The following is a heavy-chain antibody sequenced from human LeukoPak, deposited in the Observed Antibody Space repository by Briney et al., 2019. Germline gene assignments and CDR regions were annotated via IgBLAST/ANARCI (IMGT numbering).Heavy chain of an antibody. J-gene: IGHJ5*02. D-gene: IGHD2-2*01. CDR1: GGSFSGYY. Sequence: PSETLSLTCAVYGGSFSGYYWSWIRQPPGKGLEWIGEINHSGSTNYNPSLKSRVTISVDTSKSQFSLKLSSVTAADTAVYYCARGRGVVVPAAIHNWFDPWGQGTLVTVSS. V-gene: IGHV4-34*01. CDR2: INHSGST. CDR3: ARGRGVVVPAAIHNWFDP.